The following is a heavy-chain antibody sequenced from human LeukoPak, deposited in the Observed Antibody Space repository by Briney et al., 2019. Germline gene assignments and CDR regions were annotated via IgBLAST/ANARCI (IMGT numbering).Heavy chain of an antibody. D-gene: IGHD3-16*01. Sequence: SGPTLVNPTQTLTLTCTFSGFSLSTNGVGVGWIRQPPVKALEWLALIYWNDDKRYSPSLKSRLTITRDTSRNRVGLTMTNMDPVDAGTYYCAHINAWGSYSLFDYWGQGTLVTVSS. CDR1: GFSLSTNGVG. CDR2: IYWNDDK. J-gene: IGHJ4*02. V-gene: IGHV2-5*01. CDR3: AHINAWGSYSLFDY.